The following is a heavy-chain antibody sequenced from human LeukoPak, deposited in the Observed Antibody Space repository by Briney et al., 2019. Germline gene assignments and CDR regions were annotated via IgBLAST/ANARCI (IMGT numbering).Heavy chain of an antibody. D-gene: IGHD6-19*01. Sequence: SETLFLTCTVSGRSISSSSYYWGWIRQPPGKGLEWIGSIYYSGSTYYNPSLKSRVTISVDTSKNQFSLKLSSVTAADTAVYYCARDFQWLVKNAFDIWGQGTMVTVSS. J-gene: IGHJ3*02. V-gene: IGHV4-39*07. CDR3: ARDFQWLVKNAFDI. CDR2: IYYSGST. CDR1: GRSISSSSYY.